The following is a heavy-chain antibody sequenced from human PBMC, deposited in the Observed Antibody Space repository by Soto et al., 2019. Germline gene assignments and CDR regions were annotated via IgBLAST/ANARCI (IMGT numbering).Heavy chain of an antibody. CDR2: IYPGDSDT. J-gene: IGHJ3*02. CDR1: GYNFNRYW. D-gene: IGHD6-13*01. Sequence: HGESLKSSCKGSGYNFNRYWIGWVRQMPGKGLEWMGVIYPGDSDTRYSPSLQGQVTISADKSSSAAYLQWSSLQASDTATYYCARSLVNGTYEAFDIWGQGTMVTVS. CDR3: ARSLVNGTYEAFDI. V-gene: IGHV5-51*01.